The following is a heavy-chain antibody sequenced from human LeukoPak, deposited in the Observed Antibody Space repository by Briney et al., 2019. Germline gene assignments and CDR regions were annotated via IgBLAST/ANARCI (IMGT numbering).Heavy chain of an antibody. J-gene: IGHJ5*02. CDR2: ITSSGSTM. CDR1: GFTFSSYE. Sequence: GGSLRLSCAASGFTFSSYEMNWVRQAPGKGLEWVSYITSSGSTMYYADSVKGRFTISRDNAKNTLYLQMNSLRAEDTAVYYCARGKAAAGLNWFDPWGQGTLVTVSS. V-gene: IGHV3-48*03. D-gene: IGHD6-13*01. CDR3: ARGKAAAGLNWFDP.